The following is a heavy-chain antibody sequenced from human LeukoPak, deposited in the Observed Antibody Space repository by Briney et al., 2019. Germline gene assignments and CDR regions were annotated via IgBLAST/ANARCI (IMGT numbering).Heavy chain of an antibody. CDR2: ISGGGETT. J-gene: IGHJ4*02. CDR1: GFTFNNYA. CDR3: ARDYADYVGYFFFDY. D-gene: IGHD4-17*01. V-gene: IGHV3-23*01. Sequence: GGSLSLSCAASGFTFNNYAMNWVRQAPGRGLEWVSSISGGGETTYYADSAKGRFTISRDNSQNTLYLQMNSLRAEDTAVYYCARDYADYVGYFFFDYWGQGTLVTVSS.